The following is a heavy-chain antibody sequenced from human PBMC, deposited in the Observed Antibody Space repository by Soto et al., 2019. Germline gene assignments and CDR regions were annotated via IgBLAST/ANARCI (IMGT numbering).Heavy chain of an antibody. CDR2: ISYDGSNK. CDR3: ARGSTSCSPPFCYYGMDV. J-gene: IGHJ6*02. D-gene: IGHD2-2*01. V-gene: IGHV3-30*03. CDR1: GFTFSSYG. Sequence: LRLSCAASGFTFSSYGMHWVRQAPGKGLEWVAVISYDGSNKYYADSVKGRFTISRDNSKNTLYLQMNSLRAEDTAVYYCARGSTSCSPPFCYYGMDVWGQGTTVTVSS.